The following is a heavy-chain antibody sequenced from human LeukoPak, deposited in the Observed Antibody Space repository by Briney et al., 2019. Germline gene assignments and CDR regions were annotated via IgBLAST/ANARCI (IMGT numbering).Heavy chain of an antibody. CDR1: GFTFSSYS. CDR3: ARVYSSGYWDY. V-gene: IGHV3-48*04. D-gene: IGHD3-22*01. J-gene: IGHJ4*02. CDR2: ISSSGSTI. Sequence: GGSLRLSCAASGFTFSSYSMSWIRQAPGKGLEWVSYISSSGSTIYYADSVKGRFTISRDNAKNSLYLQMNSLRAEDTAVYYCARVYSSGYWDYWGQGTLVAVSS.